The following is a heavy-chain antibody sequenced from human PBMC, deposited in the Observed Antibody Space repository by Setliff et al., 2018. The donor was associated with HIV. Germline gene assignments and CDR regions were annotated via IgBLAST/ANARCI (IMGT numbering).Heavy chain of an antibody. V-gene: IGHV4-39*01. CDR2: FSYSEST. J-gene: IGHJ6*03. CDR3: AGHGQDYQLGYDYYYMDV. CDR1: GGSIRRSSYY. D-gene: IGHD2-2*01. Sequence: SETLSLTCTVSGGSIRRSSYYWGWIRQPPGKGLEWIGSFSYSESTYYKPSLKSRVTISVDTSKNQFSLKLSDVTAADKAVYYCAGHGQDYQLGYDYYYMDVWGKGTTVTV.